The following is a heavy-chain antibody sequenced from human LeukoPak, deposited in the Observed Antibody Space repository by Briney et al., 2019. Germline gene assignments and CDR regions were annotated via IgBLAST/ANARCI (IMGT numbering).Heavy chain of an antibody. D-gene: IGHD6-13*01. Sequence: GGSLRLSCAASGXTFSSYWMHWVRQAPGKGQVWVSRINSDGSSTSYADSVKGRFTISRDNAKNTLYLQMNSLRAEDTAVYYCARDWEIAAAGTGWFDPWGQGTVVTVSS. J-gene: IGHJ5*02. V-gene: IGHV3-74*01. CDR3: ARDWEIAAAGTGWFDP. CDR2: INSDGSST. CDR1: GXTFSSYW.